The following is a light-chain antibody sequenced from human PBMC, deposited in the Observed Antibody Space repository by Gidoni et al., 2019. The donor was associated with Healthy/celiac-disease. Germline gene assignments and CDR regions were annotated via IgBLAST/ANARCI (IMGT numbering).Light chain of an antibody. CDR3: QQYNNWPPLT. Sequence: EIVMTQSPATLSVSPGESATLSCRASQSVSSNLACYQQKPGQAPRLLIYGASTRATGIPARFSGSGSGTEVTLTISSLQSEDFAVYYCQQYNNWPPLTFXGXTKVEIK. CDR2: GAS. V-gene: IGKV3-15*01. CDR1: QSVSSN. J-gene: IGKJ4*01.